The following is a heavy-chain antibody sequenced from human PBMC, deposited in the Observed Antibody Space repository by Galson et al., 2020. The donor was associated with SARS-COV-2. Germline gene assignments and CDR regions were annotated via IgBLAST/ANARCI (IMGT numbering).Heavy chain of an antibody. Sequence: PGGSLRLSCAASGFTFSSYGMHWVRQAPGKGLEWVAVIWYDGSNKYYADSVKGRFTISRDNSKNTLYLQMNSLRAEDTAVYYCARDPDIVVVPAAMEFDYWGQGTLVTVSS. J-gene: IGHJ4*02. CDR3: ARDPDIVVVPAAMEFDY. D-gene: IGHD2-2*01. CDR1: GFTFSSYG. V-gene: IGHV3-33*01. CDR2: IWYDGSNK.